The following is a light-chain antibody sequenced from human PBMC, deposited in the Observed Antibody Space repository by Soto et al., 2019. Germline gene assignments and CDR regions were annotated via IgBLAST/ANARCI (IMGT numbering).Light chain of an antibody. CDR1: SSDIGNYNL. V-gene: IGLV2-23*01. CDR2: EGS. J-gene: IGLJ2*01. CDR3: CSYAGGSTWV. Sequence: QPASVSGSPGQSITISCTGTSSDIGNYNLVSWYQQHPDKAPKLMIYEGSKRPSGVSNRFSGSKSGNTASLTLSGLQAEDEADYYCCSYAGGSTWVFGGGTKLTVL.